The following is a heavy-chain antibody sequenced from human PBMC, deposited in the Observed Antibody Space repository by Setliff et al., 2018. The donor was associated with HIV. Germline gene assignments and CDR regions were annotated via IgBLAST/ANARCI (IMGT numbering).Heavy chain of an antibody. CDR2: IYYSGST. CDR3: ARDYYDSSGYIFFPGLPDY. CDR1: GGSISSYY. Sequence: SETLSLTCTVSGGSISSYYWSWIRQPPGKGLEWIGYIYYSGSTNYNPSLKSRVTISVDTSKNQFSLKLSSVIAADTAVYYCARDYYDSSGYIFFPGLPDYWGQGTLVTVSS. J-gene: IGHJ4*02. D-gene: IGHD3-22*01. V-gene: IGHV4-59*01.